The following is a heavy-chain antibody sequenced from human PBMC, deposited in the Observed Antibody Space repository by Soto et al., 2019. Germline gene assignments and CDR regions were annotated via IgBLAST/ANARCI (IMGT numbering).Heavy chain of an antibody. CDR1: GFTFSSYG. D-gene: IGHD3-9*01. CDR3: AKGARGVYYDILTGPSSRMDV. J-gene: IGHJ6*02. Sequence: GGSLRLSCAASGFTFSSYGMHWVRQAPGKGLEWVAVISYDGSNKYYADSVKGRFTISRDNSKNTLYLQMNSLRAEDTAVYYCAKGARGVYYDILTGPSSRMDVWGQGTTVTVSS. CDR2: ISYDGSNK. V-gene: IGHV3-30*18.